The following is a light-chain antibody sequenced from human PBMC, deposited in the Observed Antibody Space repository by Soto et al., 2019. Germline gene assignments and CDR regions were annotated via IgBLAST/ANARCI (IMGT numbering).Light chain of an antibody. CDR1: QGVGSS. CDR3: QQAARFPLT. CDR2: ASS. J-gene: IGKJ4*01. V-gene: IGKV1-12*01. Sequence: DIQMTQSPSSVSASVGDRVTITCRASQGVGSSLAWYQQKPGKAPKLLIYASSTLQIGVPARFSGSGSGTDFTLISSSLQPEDFATYYCQQAARFPLTFGGGTKVEI.